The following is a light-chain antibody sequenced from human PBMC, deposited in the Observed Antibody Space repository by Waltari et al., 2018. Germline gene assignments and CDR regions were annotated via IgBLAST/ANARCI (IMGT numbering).Light chain of an antibody. V-gene: IGLV1-47*01. CDR3: AGWDGSLTGVV. Sequence: QSVLTQPPSLSGTPGQRVTISCSGSSSNIGTTYVFWYQQFPGRAPKLLIYLDDHRPSGVPDRFSASKSGSSASLTISGLRPEDEADYHCAGWDGSLTGVVFGGGTKLTV. J-gene: IGLJ2*01. CDR1: SSNIGTTY. CDR2: LDD.